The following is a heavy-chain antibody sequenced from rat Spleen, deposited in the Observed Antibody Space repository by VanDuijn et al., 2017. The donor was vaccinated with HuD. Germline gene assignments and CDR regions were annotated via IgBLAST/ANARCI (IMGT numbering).Heavy chain of an antibody. V-gene: IGHV5S23*01. J-gene: IGHJ3*01. CDR3: TRHDYSGVITNWFAY. CDR2: ISPSGGAT. CDR1: GFTFRNYD. D-gene: IGHD4-4*01. Sequence: EVQLVESDGGLVQPGRSLKLSCAASGFTFRNYDMAWVRQAPTMGLEWVTSISPSGGATYYRDSVKGRFTVSRDNAKSTLYLQMDSLRSEDTATFYCTRHDYSGVITNWFAYWGQGTLVTVSS.